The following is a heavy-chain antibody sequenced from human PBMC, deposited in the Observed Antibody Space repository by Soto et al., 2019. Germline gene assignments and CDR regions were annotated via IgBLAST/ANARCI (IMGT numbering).Heavy chain of an antibody. Sequence: PSETLSLTCTVSGGSISSSSYYWGWIRQPPGKGLEWIGSIYYSGSTYYNPSLKSRVTISVDTSKNQFSLKLSSVTAADTAVYYCARRSGLYWLSVFDYWGQGTLVTVSS. CDR1: GGSISSSSYY. J-gene: IGHJ4*02. CDR3: ARRSGLYWLSVFDY. D-gene: IGHD3-9*01. V-gene: IGHV4-39*01. CDR2: IYYSGST.